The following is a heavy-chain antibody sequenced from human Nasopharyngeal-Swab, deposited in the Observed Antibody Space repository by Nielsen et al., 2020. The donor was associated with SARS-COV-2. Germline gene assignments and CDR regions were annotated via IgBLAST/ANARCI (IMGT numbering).Heavy chain of an antibody. CDR1: GASFSGYY. J-gene: IGHJ4*02. CDR3: ARSALNWNDVRY. D-gene: IGHD1-1*01. Sequence: SETLSLTCALYGASFSGYYYSWVRQSPGKLLEWIGKINNSGNTNYNPSLKSRVTMSVDTSKNQFSLKLNSVTAADTAVYYCARSALNWNDVRYWGQGTLVTVSS. CDR2: INNSGNT. V-gene: IGHV4-34*01.